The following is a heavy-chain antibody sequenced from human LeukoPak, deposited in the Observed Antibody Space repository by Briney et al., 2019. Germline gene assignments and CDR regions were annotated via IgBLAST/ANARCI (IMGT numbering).Heavy chain of an antibody. J-gene: IGHJ5*02. D-gene: IGHD3-16*01. Sequence: GESLKISCKGSGYSFTSYWIGWVRQMPGKGLEWMGIIYPGDSDTRYSPSFQGQVTISADKSISTAYLQWSSLKASDTAMYYCAGQVRMLSYIYNWFDPWGQGTLVTVSS. CDR1: GYSFTSYW. CDR2: IYPGDSDT. CDR3: AGQVRMLSYIYNWFDP. V-gene: IGHV5-51*01.